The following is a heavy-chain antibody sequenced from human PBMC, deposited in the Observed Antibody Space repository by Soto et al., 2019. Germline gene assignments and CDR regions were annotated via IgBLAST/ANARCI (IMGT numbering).Heavy chain of an antibody. D-gene: IGHD3-22*01. J-gene: IGHJ6*02. CDR3: ARDRQLITMIVVDPYYYYGMDV. CDR2: INPNSGGT. V-gene: IGHV1-2*04. CDR1: GYTFTGYY. Sequence: ASVKVSCKASGYTFTGYYMHWVRQAPGQGLERMGWINPNSGGTNYAQKFQGWVTMTRDTSISTAYMELSRLRSDDTAVYYCARDRQLITMIVVDPYYYYGMDVWGQGTTVTVSS.